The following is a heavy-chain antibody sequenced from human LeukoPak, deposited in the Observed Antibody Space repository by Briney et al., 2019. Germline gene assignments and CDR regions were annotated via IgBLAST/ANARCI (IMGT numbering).Heavy chain of an antibody. D-gene: IGHD3-22*01. J-gene: IGHJ3*02. CDR1: GGSISSYY. CDR3: ARVARPYYYDSSGTPRGAFDI. CDR2: IYYSGST. Sequence: SETLSLTCTVSGGSISSYYWSWIRQPPGKGLEWIGYIYYSGSTNYNPSLKSRVTISVDTSKNQFSLKLSYVTAADTAVYYCARVARPYYYDSSGTPRGAFDIWGQGTMVTVSS. V-gene: IGHV4-59*01.